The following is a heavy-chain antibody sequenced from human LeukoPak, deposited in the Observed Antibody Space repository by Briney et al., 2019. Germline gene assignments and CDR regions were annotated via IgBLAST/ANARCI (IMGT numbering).Heavy chain of an antibody. J-gene: IGHJ4*02. CDR2: ISAYNGNT. V-gene: IGHV1-18*01. CDR3: ARDSVVVAAEMADY. Sequence: ASVKVSCKASGYTFTSYDINWVRQAPGQGLEWMGWISAYNGNTNYAQKLQGRVTMTTDTSTSTAYMELRSLRSDDTAVCYCARDSVVVAAEMADYWGQGTLVTVSS. CDR1: GYTFTSYD. D-gene: IGHD2-15*01.